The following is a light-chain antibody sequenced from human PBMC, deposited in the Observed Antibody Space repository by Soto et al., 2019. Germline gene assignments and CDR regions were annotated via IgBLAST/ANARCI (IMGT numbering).Light chain of an antibody. J-gene: IGLJ2*01. Sequence: QSALTQPPSASGSPGQSVTISCSGTKNDIGVYDFVSWYQHHPGKAPRLIIYEVVQRPSGVPDRFSGSIDRSSNSASLTISGLKTEDEADYYCQSYDDSNVLFGGGTKLTVL. V-gene: IGLV2-8*01. CDR3: QSYDDSNVL. CDR2: EVV. CDR1: KNDIGVYDF.